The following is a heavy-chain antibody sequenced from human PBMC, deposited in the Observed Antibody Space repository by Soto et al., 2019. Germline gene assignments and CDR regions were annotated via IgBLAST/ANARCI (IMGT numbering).Heavy chain of an antibody. D-gene: IGHD3-16*02. Sequence: GGSLRLSCAASGFTFSTYAMSWVRQAPGKGLEWVGNIKHDTSEAHYADSVKGRFTITRDNIKNFLFLQMNGLRSDDTASYYFARDGLLFSGPYRPSRFDYWGLGTLVTVSS. J-gene: IGHJ4*02. CDR1: GFTFSTYA. V-gene: IGHV3-7*03. CDR3: ARDGLLFSGPYRPSRFDY. CDR2: IKHDTSEA.